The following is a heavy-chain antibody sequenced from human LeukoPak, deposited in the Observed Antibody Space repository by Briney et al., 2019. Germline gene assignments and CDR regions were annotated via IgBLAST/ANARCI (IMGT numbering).Heavy chain of an antibody. CDR3: ARGDPVGLFDD. D-gene: IGHD1-26*01. CDR2: IFHSGTT. J-gene: IGHJ4*02. Sequence: SETLSLTCTMSGGSFSSDYWNWIRQPPGKGLEWIGYIFHSGTTNYNPSLKSRVTVSVDTSKNHCSLRLSSVTAADTAVYYCARGDPVGLFDDWGQGILVTVSS. CDR1: GGSFSSDY. V-gene: IGHV4-59*01.